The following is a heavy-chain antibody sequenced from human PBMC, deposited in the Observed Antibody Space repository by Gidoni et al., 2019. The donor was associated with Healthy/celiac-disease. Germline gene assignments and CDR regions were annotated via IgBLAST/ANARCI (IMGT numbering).Heavy chain of an antibody. V-gene: IGHV4-34*01. J-gene: IGHJ4*02. Sequence: QVQLQQWGAGLLKPSETLPLPCAVYGGSFSGYYCRWIRQPPGKGLEWIGEINHSGSTNYNPSRKSRVTISVDTSKNQFSLKLSSVTAADTAVYYCARGTSRGGYDYWGQGTLVTVSS. CDR2: INHSGST. CDR1: GGSFSGYY. D-gene: IGHD5-12*01. CDR3: ARGTSRGGYDY.